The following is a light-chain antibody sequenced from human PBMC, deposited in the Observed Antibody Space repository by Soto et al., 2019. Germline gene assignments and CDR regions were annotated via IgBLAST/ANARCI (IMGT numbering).Light chain of an antibody. CDR1: QGIRGY. CDR3: QQYYNYPRT. CDR2: SAS. V-gene: IGKV1-8*01. Sequence: AIRMTQSPSSFSASEGDRVSITCRASQGIRGYLAWYQQQPGKAPKLLIYSASTLRSGVPSRFSGSGFGTDFTLTINYLQSEDFATYYCQQYYNYPRTFGQGTKVEIK. J-gene: IGKJ1*01.